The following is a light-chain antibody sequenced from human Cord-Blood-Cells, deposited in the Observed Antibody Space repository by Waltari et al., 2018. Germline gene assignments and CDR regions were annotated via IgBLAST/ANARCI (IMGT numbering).Light chain of an antibody. Sequence: QSALTQPASVSGSPGPSITLSCTGTRSDVGGYNLVSWYQQHPGKPPKLMIYEVSKRPSGVSNRFSGSKSGNTASLTISGLQAEDEADYYCCSYAGSSAVVFGGGTKLTVL. CDR3: CSYAGSSAVV. J-gene: IGLJ2*01. CDR1: RSDVGGYNL. V-gene: IGLV2-23*02. CDR2: EVS.